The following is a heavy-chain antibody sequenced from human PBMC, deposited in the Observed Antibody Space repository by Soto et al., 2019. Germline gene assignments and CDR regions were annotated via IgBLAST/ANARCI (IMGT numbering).Heavy chain of an antibody. D-gene: IGHD6-19*01. CDR2: ISYDGSNK. J-gene: IGHJ4*02. Sequence: GSLILSCAASGFTFSSYGMHWVRQAPGKGLEWVAVISYDGSNKYYADSVKGRFTISRDNSKNTLYLQMNSLRAEDTAVYYCAKDLQDQWLADYWGQGTLVTVSS. V-gene: IGHV3-30*18. CDR1: GFTFSSYG. CDR3: AKDLQDQWLADY.